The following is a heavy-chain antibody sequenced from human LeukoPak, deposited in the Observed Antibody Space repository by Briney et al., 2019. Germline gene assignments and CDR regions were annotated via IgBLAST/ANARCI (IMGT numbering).Heavy chain of an antibody. CDR1: YYIFISHW. V-gene: IGHV5-51*01. J-gene: IGHJ4*02. CDR2: IYPGDSNT. CDR3: ARRVRRVGNYSSHSDY. D-gene: IGHD1-26*01. Sequence: GESLKISCKCSYYIFISHWIGWARQMPGKGLEWMGIIYPGDSNTRYSPSFQGQVTISADKSISTAYLQWSSRENSETTVYYRARRVRRVGNYSSHSDYWGQGTLVTVSS.